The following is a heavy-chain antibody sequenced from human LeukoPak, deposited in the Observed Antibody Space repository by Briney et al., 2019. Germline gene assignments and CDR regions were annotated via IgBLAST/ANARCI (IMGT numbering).Heavy chain of an antibody. CDR1: GGSISGYY. V-gene: IGHV4-34*01. CDR2: NNHSGST. J-gene: IGHJ4*02. CDR3: ARGRGPAAGTLFDY. D-gene: IGHD6-13*01. Sequence: PSETLSLTCAVYGGSISGYYWSWIRQPPGKGLEWIGENNHSGSTNYNPSLKSRVTISVDTSKNQFSLKLSSVTAADTAVYYCARGRGPAAGTLFDYWGQGTLVTVSS.